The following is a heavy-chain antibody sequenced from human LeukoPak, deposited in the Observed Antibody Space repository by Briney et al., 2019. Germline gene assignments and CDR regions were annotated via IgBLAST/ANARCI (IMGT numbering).Heavy chain of an antibody. J-gene: IGHJ5*02. Sequence: GGSLRLSCAASGFTFSSYGMSWVRQAPGKGLEWVSSISGSGGNVYYAGSVRGRFTISRDNSKNTVYLQMNSLRAEDTATYYCARDIRNYYDSGAYGWFDPWGQGTLVTVSS. CDR1: GFTFSSYG. CDR3: ARDIRNYYDSGAYGWFDP. D-gene: IGHD3-10*01. CDR2: ISGSGGNV. V-gene: IGHV3-23*01.